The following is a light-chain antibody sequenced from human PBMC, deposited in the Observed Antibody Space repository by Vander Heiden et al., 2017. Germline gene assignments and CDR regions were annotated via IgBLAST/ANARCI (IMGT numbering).Light chain of an antibody. V-gene: IGKV3-20*01. Sequence: EIVLTQSPGTLSLSPGERAWYQQKPGQAPRLFIYGASYRATDIPDRFSGSGSGTDFTLIISRLEPEDFAVYYCQQDGSSPNTFGQGTKIEI. CDR2: GAS. CDR3: QQDGSSPNT. J-gene: IGKJ1*01.